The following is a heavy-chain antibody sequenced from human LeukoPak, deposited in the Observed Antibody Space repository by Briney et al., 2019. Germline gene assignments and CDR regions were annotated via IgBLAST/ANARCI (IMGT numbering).Heavy chain of an antibody. CDR3: AKDQGPVGGFDY. CDR2: ISGSGGST. J-gene: IGHJ4*02. CDR1: GFTFSSYA. V-gene: IGHV3-23*01. Sequence: GGSLRLSCAASGFTFSSYAMSWVRQAPGRGLEWVSAISGSGGSTYYADSVKGRFTISRDNSKNTLYLQMNSLRAEDTAVYYCAKDQGPVGGFDYWGQGTLVTVSS.